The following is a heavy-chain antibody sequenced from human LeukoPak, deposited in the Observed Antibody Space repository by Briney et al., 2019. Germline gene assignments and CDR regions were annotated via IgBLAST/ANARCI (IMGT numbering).Heavy chain of an antibody. D-gene: IGHD4-17*01. V-gene: IGHV4-4*09. J-gene: IGHJ4*02. CDR1: GGTINSHY. CDR2: THTNGRT. Sequence: SETLSLTCTVSGGTINSHYWSWIRQPPGEGLEWIAYTHTNGRTKYNPSPKSRFTISLDTSKNQVSLKLYSVTAADTAVYFCARHYLYGDSSWDSWGPGNLVTVSS. CDR3: ARHYLYGDSSWDS.